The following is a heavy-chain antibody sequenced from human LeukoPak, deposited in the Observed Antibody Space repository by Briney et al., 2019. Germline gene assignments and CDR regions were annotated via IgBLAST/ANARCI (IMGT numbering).Heavy chain of an antibody. D-gene: IGHD3-22*01. CDR1: GFTFSSYG. CDR2: ISYDGSNK. V-gene: IGHV3-30*18. CDR3: AKGAYYYDSKTGLDY. Sequence: PGGPLRLSCAASGFTFSSYGMHWVRQAPGKGLEWVAVISYDGSNKYYADSVKGRFTISRDNSKNTLYLQMNSLRAEDTAVYYCAKGAYYYDSKTGLDYWGQGTLVTVSS. J-gene: IGHJ4*02.